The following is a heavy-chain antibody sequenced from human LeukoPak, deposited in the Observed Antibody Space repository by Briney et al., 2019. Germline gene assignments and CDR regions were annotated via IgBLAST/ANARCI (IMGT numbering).Heavy chain of an antibody. CDR1: GYTFTGYY. Sequence: ASVKVSCKASGYTFTGYYIHWVRQAPGQGLECMGWINPNSGGTSYAQKFQGRVTMTRDTSISTAYMELSRLRSDDTAVYYCATDLMEGVAPRGYYYYFYMDVWGKGTTVTVSS. J-gene: IGHJ6*03. CDR2: INPNSGGT. CDR3: ATDLMEGVAPRGYYYYFYMDV. V-gene: IGHV1-2*02. D-gene: IGHD3-3*01.